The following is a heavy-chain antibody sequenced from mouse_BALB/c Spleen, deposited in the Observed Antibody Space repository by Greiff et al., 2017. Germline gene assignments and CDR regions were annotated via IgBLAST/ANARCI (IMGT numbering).Heavy chain of an antibody. CDR2: ISSGGSYT. Sequence: EVQGVESGGGLVKPGGSLKLSCAASGFTFSSYTMSWVRQTPEKRLEWAATISSGGSYTYYPDSVKGRFTISRDNAKNTLYLQMSSLKSEDTAMYYCTRGGDYYYGSLDYWGQGTSVTVSS. V-gene: IGHV5-6-4*01. CDR1: GFTFSSYT. D-gene: IGHD1-1*01. J-gene: IGHJ4*01. CDR3: TRGGDYYYGSLDY.